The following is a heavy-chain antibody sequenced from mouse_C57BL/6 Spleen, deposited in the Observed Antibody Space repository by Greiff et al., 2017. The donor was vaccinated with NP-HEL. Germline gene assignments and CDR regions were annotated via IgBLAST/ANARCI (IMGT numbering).Heavy chain of an antibody. CDR1: GYTFTSYG. J-gene: IGHJ1*03. CDR2: IYPRSGNT. D-gene: IGHD1-1*01. V-gene: IGHV1-81*01. Sequence: VQLQQSGAELARPGASVKLSCKASGYTFTSYGISWVKQRTGQGLEWIGEIYPRSGNTYYNEKFKGKATLTADKSSSTAYMELRSLTSEDSAVYFCARLPSYYYGSSYEYFDVWGTGTTVTVSS. CDR3: ARLPSYYYGSSYEYFDV.